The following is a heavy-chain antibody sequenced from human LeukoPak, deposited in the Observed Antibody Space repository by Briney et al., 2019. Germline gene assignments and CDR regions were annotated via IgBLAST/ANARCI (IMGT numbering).Heavy chain of an antibody. CDR2: ISTSTSYM. D-gene: IGHD2-15*01. V-gene: IGHV3-21*01. Sequence: EGSLRLSCAATGFIFSNYNMNWVRQAPGKGLEWVSSISTSTSYMYYADSVKGRFTITRDNATTSVYLQMNSLSAEDTAVYYCSRGTYCTGGSCYLGDWGQGTLVTVSS. CDR3: SRGTYCTGGSCYLGD. J-gene: IGHJ4*02. CDR1: GFIFSNYN.